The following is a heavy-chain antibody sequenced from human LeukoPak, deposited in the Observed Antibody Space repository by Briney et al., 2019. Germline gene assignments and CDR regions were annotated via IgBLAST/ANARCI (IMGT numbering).Heavy chain of an antibody. CDR2: IKHDGSEI. D-gene: IGHD6-19*01. CDR3: ARVAVAGTDC. V-gene: IGHV3-7*04. J-gene: IGHJ4*02. CDR1: GFTFSSYW. Sequence: RTGGSLRLSCAASGFTFSSYWMSWVRQAPGKGLEWVANIKHDGSEIYYVDSVKGRFTISRDNAKNSLYLQMSSLRAEDTAVYYCARVAVAGTDCWGQGTLVTVSS.